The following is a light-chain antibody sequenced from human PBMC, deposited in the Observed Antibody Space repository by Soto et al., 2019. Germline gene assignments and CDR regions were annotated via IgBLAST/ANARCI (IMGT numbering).Light chain of an antibody. V-gene: IGKV3-20*01. Sequence: EIVLTQSPGTLSLSPGERATLFCRASQTVRNNYLAWYQQRPGQAPRLLIYGASSRATGIPDRFSGSGSGTDFTLTISRLEPEDFAVYYCQQYDSSPLTFGGGTKVDIK. CDR3: QQYDSSPLT. J-gene: IGKJ4*01. CDR2: GAS. CDR1: QTVRNNY.